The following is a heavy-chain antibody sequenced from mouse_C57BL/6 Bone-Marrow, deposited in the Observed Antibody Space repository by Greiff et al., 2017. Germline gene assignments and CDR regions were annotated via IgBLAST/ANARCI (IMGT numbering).Heavy chain of an antibody. J-gene: IGHJ2*01. V-gene: IGHV1-64*01. D-gene: IGHD1-1*01. CDR2: IHPNSGST. CDR1: GYTFTSYW. CDR3: ARELLRSWYCDY. Sequence: QVQLQQPGAELVKPGASVKLSCKASGYTFTSYWMHWVKQRPGQGLEWIGMIHPNSGSTNYNEKFKSKATLTVDKSSSTAYMQLSSLTSEDSAVYCCARELLRSWYCDYGGQGTTLTVTA.